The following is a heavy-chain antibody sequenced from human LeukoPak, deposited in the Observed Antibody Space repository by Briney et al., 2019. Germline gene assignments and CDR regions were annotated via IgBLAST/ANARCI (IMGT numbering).Heavy chain of an antibody. CDR2: INPNSGGT. J-gene: IGHJ4*02. V-gene: IGHV1-2*02. CDR3: ARVYPGYSGYKDDY. CDR1: GYTFTGYY. D-gene: IGHD5-12*01. Sequence: GASVKVSCKASGYTFTGYYMHWVRQAPGQGLEWMGWINPNSGGTNYAQKFQGRVTMTRDTSISTAYMELSRLRSDDTAVYYCARVYPGYSGYKDDYWGQGTLVTVSS.